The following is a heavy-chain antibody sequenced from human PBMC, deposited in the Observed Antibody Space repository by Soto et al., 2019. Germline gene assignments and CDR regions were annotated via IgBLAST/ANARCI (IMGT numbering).Heavy chain of an antibody. CDR1: GYTFTAHS. CDR3: AREPEDGVPGDY. D-gene: IGHD4-17*01. CDR2: IIVSHDWP. V-gene: IGHV1-3*01. J-gene: IGHJ4*02. Sequence: VQLVQSGTEVKEPGASVMVSCKASGYTFTAHSLHWARQAPGQGLEWMGWIIVSHDWPRYAPQFQGRLTFETDTIGMISYMHLTRLTLDHTAVYLCAREPEDGVPGDYWGQGTPVVVSS.